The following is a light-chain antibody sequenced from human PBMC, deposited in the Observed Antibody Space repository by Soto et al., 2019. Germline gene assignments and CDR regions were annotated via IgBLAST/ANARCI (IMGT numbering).Light chain of an antibody. CDR1: QSVSSY. CDR2: DAS. CDR3: HQRSNWPGT. J-gene: IGKJ1*01. V-gene: IGKV3-11*01. Sequence: ETVLTQSPATLSLSPGERATLSCRASQSVSSYLAWYQQKPGQAPRLLIYDASNRATGISARFSGSGSGTDSTLTISSLEPEDFAVYYCHQRSNWPGTFGQGTKVEIK.